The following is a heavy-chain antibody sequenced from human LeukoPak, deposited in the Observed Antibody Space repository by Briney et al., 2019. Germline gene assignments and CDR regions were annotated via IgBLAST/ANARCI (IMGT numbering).Heavy chain of an antibody. D-gene: IGHD3-10*01. CDR1: GFTFSSYA. J-gene: IGHJ4*02. Sequence: QPGGSLRLSCAASGFTFSSYAMSWVRQAPGKRLEWVSAISGSGGSTYYADSVKGRFTISRDNSKNTLYLQMNSLRAEDTAVYYCAKVSRGILWFGELIDYWGQGTLVTVSS. V-gene: IGHV3-23*01. CDR2: ISGSGGST. CDR3: AKVSRGILWFGELIDY.